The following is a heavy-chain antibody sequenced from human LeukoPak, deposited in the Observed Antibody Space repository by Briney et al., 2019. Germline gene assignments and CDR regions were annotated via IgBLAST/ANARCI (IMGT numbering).Heavy chain of an antibody. J-gene: IGHJ4*02. CDR2: ISSNGGST. CDR3: VKDLSSYGASY. Sequence: PGGSLRLSCAASGFAFNTYTMNWVRQAPGKGLEYVSAISSNGGSTYYADSVKGRFTISRDNSKNTLYLQMSSLRAEDTAVYYCVKDLSSYGASYWGQGTLVTVSS. D-gene: IGHD5-18*01. CDR1: GFAFNTYT. V-gene: IGHV3-64D*06.